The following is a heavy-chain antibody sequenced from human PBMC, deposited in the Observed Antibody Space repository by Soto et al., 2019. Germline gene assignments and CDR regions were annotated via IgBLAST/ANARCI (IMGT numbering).Heavy chain of an antibody. J-gene: IGHJ6*02. V-gene: IGHV3-7*01. CDR1: GFTFSNYW. CDR3: ARGRGVDV. Sequence: EVQLVESGGGLVQPGGSLRLSCAASGFTFSNYWMSWVRQAPGKGLEWVANIKQDGSEKYYVDSVKGRFTISRDNAKNSLYLHMTSLRAEDAAVYYCARGRGVDVWDQGTTVTVSS. CDR2: IKQDGSEK.